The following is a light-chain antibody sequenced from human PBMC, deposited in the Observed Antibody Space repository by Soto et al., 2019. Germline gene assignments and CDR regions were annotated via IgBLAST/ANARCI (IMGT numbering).Light chain of an antibody. J-gene: IGLJ1*01. V-gene: IGLV2-18*02. Sequence: QSVLTQPPSVSGSPGRSVAISCTGTSSDVGTYNRVSWYQQPPGTALKLMIYDVTNRPSGVPDRFSGSKSGNTASLTISGLQAEDEADYYCSSFTSSNTYVFGTGTKVTVL. CDR3: SSFTSSNTYV. CDR2: DVT. CDR1: SSDVGTYNR.